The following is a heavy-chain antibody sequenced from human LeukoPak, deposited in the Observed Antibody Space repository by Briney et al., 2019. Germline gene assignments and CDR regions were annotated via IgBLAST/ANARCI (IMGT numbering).Heavy chain of an antibody. D-gene: IGHD6-19*01. V-gene: IGHV3-23*01. CDR2: ISGSGGST. Sequence: GGSLRLSCAASGFTFSSYAMSWVRQAPGKGLERVSAISGSGGSTYYADSVKGRFTISRDNSKNTLYLQMNSLRAEDTAVYYCAKQGQWLVHTFDYWGQGTLVTVSS. CDR1: GFTFSSYA. CDR3: AKQGQWLVHTFDY. J-gene: IGHJ4*02.